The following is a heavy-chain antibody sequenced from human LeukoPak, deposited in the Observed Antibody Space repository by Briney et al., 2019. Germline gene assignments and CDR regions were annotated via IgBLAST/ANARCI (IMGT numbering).Heavy chain of an antibody. CDR2: INHSGST. Sequence: PSETLSLTCAVYGGSYSGYYWSWIRQPPGKGLEWIGEINHSGSTNYNPSLKSRVTISVDTSKNQFSLKLSSVTAADTAVYYCASSWSGYYSVDYWGQGTLVTVSS. J-gene: IGHJ4*02. CDR3: ASSWSGYYSVDY. CDR1: GGSYSGYY. D-gene: IGHD3-3*01. V-gene: IGHV4-34*01.